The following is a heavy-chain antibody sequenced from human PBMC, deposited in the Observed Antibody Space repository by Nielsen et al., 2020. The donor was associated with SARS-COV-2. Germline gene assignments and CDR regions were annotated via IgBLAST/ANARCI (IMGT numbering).Heavy chain of an antibody. D-gene: IGHD2-15*01. CDR2: IYHSGST. CDR3: ARDNKDIVVVVAATYYYYYGMDV. Sequence: GSLRLSCAVSGGSISSSNWWSWVRQPPGKGLEWIGEIYHSGSTNYNPSLKSRVTISVDKSKNQFSLKLSSVTAADTAVYYCARDNKDIVVVVAATYYYYYGMDVWGQGTTVTVSS. J-gene: IGHJ6*02. CDR1: GGSISSSNW. V-gene: IGHV4-4*02.